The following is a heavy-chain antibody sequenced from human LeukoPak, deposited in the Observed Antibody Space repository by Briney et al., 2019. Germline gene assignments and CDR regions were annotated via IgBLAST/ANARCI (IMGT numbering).Heavy chain of an antibody. CDR3: AKVSWFPGTSYYYMDV. CDR2: THHSGST. Sequence: SETLSLTCGVSSGSISSNNWWSWVRQPPGKGLEWIGETHHSGSTNYNPSLTSRVTISLDKPNNQFSLRLTSVTAADTAVYYCAKVSWFPGTSYYYMDVWGKGTTVTVSS. D-gene: IGHD1-1*01. CDR1: SGSISSNNW. J-gene: IGHJ6*03. V-gene: IGHV4-4*02.